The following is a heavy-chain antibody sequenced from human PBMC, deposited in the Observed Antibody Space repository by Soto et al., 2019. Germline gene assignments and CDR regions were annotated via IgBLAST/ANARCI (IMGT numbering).Heavy chain of an antibody. CDR3: AREAGTIGNYYYGMDV. CDR2: INPNSGGT. CDR1: GYSFTGYY. V-gene: IGHV1-2*07. D-gene: IGHD1-7*01. Sequence: QVQLVQSGAEVKKPGASVRVSCKASGYSFTGYYVHWVRLAPGQGLEWLGWINPNSGGTNHAHKFQGRVTMTRDTSISTAYMELNRLTYKDTAVYYCAREAGTIGNYYYGMDVWGQGTTIAVS. J-gene: IGHJ6*02.